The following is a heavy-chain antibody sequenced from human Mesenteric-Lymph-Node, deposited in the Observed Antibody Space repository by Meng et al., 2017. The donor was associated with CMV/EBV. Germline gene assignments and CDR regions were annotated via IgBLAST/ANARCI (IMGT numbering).Heavy chain of an antibody. J-gene: IGHJ4*02. D-gene: IGHD1-1*01. Sequence: KVSCTAAGYTFTGYYIHWVRQAPGQGLEWMGRINPNSGGTNFAQKFQGRVTMTRDTSISTAYMDLSSLRSDDTAVYFCARIQLGSSDYWGQGTLVTVSS. CDR1: GYTFTGYY. V-gene: IGHV1-2*06. CDR2: INPNSGGT. CDR3: ARIQLGSSDY.